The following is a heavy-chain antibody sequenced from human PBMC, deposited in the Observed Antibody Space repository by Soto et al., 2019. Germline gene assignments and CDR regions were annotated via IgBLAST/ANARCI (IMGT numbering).Heavy chain of an antibody. J-gene: IGHJ6*02. CDR3: ARGAYISGSFYYYYYYGMDV. Sequence: SETLSLTCAVYGGSFSGYYWSWIRQPPGKGLEWIREVNHSGSANYNPSLKSRVTISVDTSKNQFSLKLSSVTAADTAVYYCARGAYISGSFYYYYYYGMDVWGQGTTVTVSS. D-gene: IGHD3-10*01. V-gene: IGHV4-34*01. CDR1: GGSFSGYY. CDR2: VNHSGSA.